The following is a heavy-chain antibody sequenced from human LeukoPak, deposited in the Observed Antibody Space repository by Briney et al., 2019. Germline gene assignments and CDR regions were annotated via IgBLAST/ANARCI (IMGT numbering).Heavy chain of an antibody. CDR1: GGSISSYY. V-gene: IGHV4-4*09. J-gene: IGHJ5*02. CDR2: IYTSGST. D-gene: IGHD5-12*01. Sequence: PSETLSLTCTVSGGSISSYYWSWIRQPPGKGLEWIGYIYTSGSTNYNPSLKSRVTISVDTSKNQFSLKLSSVTAADTAVYYCARLTGDIVATEKGIDPWGQGTLVTVSS. CDR3: ARLTGDIVATEKGIDP.